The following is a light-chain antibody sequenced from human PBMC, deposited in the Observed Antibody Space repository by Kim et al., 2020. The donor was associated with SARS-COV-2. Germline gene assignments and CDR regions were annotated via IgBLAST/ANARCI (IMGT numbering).Light chain of an antibody. J-gene: IGKJ2*01. V-gene: IGKV3-20*01. CDR3: QQYGSSHT. Sequence: EIVLTQSPGTLSLSPGERATLSCRASQSVSSSYLAWYQQKPGQAPRLLIYGASSRATGIPDRFSGSGSGTDFTLTISRLEPEDFAVYYCQQYGSSHTFCQGTKLEI. CDR2: GAS. CDR1: QSVSSSY.